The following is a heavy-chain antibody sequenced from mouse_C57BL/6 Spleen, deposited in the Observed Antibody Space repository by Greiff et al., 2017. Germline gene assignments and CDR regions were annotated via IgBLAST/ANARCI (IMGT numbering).Heavy chain of an antibody. Sequence: EVKVEESGPGLVKPSQSLSLTCSVTGYSITSGYYWNWIRQFPGNKLEWMGYISYDGSNNYNPSLKNRISITRDTSKNQFFLKLNSVTTEDTATYDCARDRRGGVYFDYWGQGTTLTVSS. CDR1: GYSITSGYY. J-gene: IGHJ2*01. CDR3: ARDRRGGVYFDY. CDR2: ISYDGSN. V-gene: IGHV3-6*01.